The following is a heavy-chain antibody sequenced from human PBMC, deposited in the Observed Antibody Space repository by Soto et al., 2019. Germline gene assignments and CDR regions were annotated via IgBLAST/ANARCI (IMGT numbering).Heavy chain of an antibody. V-gene: IGHV1-69*10. CDR1: GYTFTSYG. CDR2: IIPILGIA. Sequence: GASVKVSCKASGYTFTSYGISWVRQAPGQGLEWMGWIIPILGIANYAQKFQGRVTITADKSTSTAYMELSSLRSEDTAVYYCARDGPSGSGYYYYFDYWGQGTLVTVSS. J-gene: IGHJ4*02. D-gene: IGHD3-3*01. CDR3: ARDGPSGSGYYYYFDY.